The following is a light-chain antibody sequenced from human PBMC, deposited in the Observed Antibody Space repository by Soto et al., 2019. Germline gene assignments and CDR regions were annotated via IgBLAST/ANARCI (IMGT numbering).Light chain of an antibody. J-gene: IGKJ1*01. V-gene: IGKV3-20*01. CDR2: GIS. CDR3: QQYGSSPWT. Sequence: EIVLTQSPGTLSLSPGERATRSFMASQTVTRSYLAWYQHKPGQAPRLLISGISRRAPGIPDRFSGDGSGTDFTLTISRLEPEDFAVYYCQQYGSSPWTFGQGTKVDIK. CDR1: QTVTRSY.